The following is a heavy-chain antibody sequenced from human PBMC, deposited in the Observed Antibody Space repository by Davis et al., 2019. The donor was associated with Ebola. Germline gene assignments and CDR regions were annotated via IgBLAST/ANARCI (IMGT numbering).Heavy chain of an antibody. V-gene: IGHV4-34*01. CDR3: ARVSPLTYFWSQYYFDY. J-gene: IGHJ4*02. CDR2: INHSGST. Sequence: MPSETLSLTCVVYGGSFSGYYWSWIRQPPGKGLEWIGEINHSGSTKYKSSLKSRVTISVDTSKNQFSLRLSSVTAADTAVYYCARVSPLTYFWSQYYFDYWGQGTLVTVSP. CDR1: GGSFSGYY. D-gene: IGHD3-3*01.